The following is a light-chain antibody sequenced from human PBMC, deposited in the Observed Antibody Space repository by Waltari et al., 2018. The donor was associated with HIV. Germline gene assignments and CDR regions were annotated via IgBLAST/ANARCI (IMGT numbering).Light chain of an antibody. CDR3: AKWDDALSGPV. Sequence: QSVLTQPPSASGTPGQRVIISCSGNRSNIGSNTVNWYQQFSGAAPTLLIYSNNQRRAAVPDRFSGSKSGSAASLAISGLKSEDEADYHCAKWDDALSGPVFGAGTKLTV. J-gene: IGLJ3*02. V-gene: IGLV1-44*01. CDR1: RSNIGSNT. CDR2: SNN.